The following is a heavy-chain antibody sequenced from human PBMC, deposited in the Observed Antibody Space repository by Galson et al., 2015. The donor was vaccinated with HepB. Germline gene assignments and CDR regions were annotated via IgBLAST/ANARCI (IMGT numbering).Heavy chain of an antibody. Sequence: SLRLSCAVSGFTFSSYAMHWVRQAPGKGLEYVSAINRNGGRTYYADSAKGRFTVSRDNSKNTVYLQMSSLRAEDTAVYYCVKDRGSSSWWGGYFDYWGQGTLVTVSS. V-gene: IGHV3-64D*06. CDR3: VKDRGSSSWWGGYFDY. CDR1: GFTFSSYA. J-gene: IGHJ4*02. D-gene: IGHD6-13*01. CDR2: INRNGGRT.